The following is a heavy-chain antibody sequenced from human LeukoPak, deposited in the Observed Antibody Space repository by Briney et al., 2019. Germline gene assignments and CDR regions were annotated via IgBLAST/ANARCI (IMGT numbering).Heavy chain of an antibody. CDR1: GGSISSYY. V-gene: IGHV4-4*09. CDR2: IYTSGST. D-gene: IGHD3-22*01. Sequence: SGTLSLTCTVSGGSISSYYWSWIRQPPGKGLEWIGYIYTSGSTNYNPSLKSRVTISVDTSKNQFSLKLSSVTAADTAVYYCARLFRGYYYDSSGYSYYFDYWGQGTLVTVSS. CDR3: ARLFRGYYYDSSGYSYYFDY. J-gene: IGHJ4*02.